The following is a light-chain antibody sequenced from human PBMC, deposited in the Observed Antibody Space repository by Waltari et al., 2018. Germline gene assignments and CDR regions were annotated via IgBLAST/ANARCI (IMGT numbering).Light chain of an antibody. CDR1: NIGTKS. Sequence: SYILTQVPSVSVAPGQTARISCGGTNIGTKSVHWYQRKPGQAPVLVVYDYCDRPSGIPERFAGSTCGNTATLVISRGEAGEEADYFCQVWDNGSDPLPVFGGGTTLTVL. CDR2: DYC. CDR3: QVWDNGSDPLPV. V-gene: IGLV3-21*02. J-gene: IGLJ2*01.